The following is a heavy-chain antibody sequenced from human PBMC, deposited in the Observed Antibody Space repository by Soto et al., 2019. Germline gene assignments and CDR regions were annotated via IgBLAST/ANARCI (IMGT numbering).Heavy chain of an antibody. V-gene: IGHV1-18*01. J-gene: IGHJ4*02. Sequence: QVQLVQSGAEVKRPGASVKVSCKASGYTFTSYGISWVRQAPGQGLEWMGWISAYNGNTNYAQKLQGRVTMTTDTSTSTAYMELRSLRSDDTAVYYCARDVKTWCILSIPFDYWGQGTLVTVSS. CDR3: ARDVKTWCILSIPFDY. D-gene: IGHD2-8*01. CDR1: GYTFTSYG. CDR2: ISAYNGNT.